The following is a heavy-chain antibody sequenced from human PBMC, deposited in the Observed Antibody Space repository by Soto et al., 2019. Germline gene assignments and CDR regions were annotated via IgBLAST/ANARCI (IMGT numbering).Heavy chain of an antibody. D-gene: IGHD5-18*01. J-gene: IGHJ4*02. CDR2: ISSSISTM. CDR3: AREVRDTAVADFDY. Sequence: EVQLVESGGGLVQPGGSLRLSCAASGFTFSSYSMNWVRQAPGKGLEWLSDISSSISTMHYADSVKGRFTISRDNAKNSLSLQINSLRDEDTAVYYCAREVRDTAVADFDYWCQGTMVTVSS. V-gene: IGHV3-48*02. CDR1: GFTFSSYS.